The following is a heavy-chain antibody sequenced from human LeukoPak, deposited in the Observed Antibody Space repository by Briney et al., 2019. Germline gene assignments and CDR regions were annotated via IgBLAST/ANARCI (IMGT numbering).Heavy chain of an antibody. CDR2: INPNSGGT. J-gene: IGHJ4*02. CDR1: GYTFTGYY. CDR3: ARDRDTIATTDAGGDHFHY. V-gene: IGHV1-2*04. Sequence: ASVKVSCKASGYTFTGYYTHWVRQAPGQGLEWMGWINPNSGGTNYAQKFQGWVTMTRDTSISTAYMDLSGLRSDDTAVYYCARDRDTIATTDAGGDHFHYWGQGTLVTVSS. D-gene: IGHD6-13*01.